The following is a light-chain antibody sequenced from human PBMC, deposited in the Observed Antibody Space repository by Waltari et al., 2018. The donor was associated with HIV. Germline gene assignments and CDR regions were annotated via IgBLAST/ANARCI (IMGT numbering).Light chain of an antibody. J-gene: IGKJ3*01. Sequence: DIQLTQSPSSLSASVGDRVIITCRASQDISTYLAWYQQKPGKAPELLIYSASTLQSGVPSRFSGGGSGPEFTLTISSLQPEDSATYFCQQVNTYPLTFGPGTKVDIK. CDR1: QDISTY. V-gene: IGKV1-9*01. CDR3: QQVNTYPLT. CDR2: SAS.